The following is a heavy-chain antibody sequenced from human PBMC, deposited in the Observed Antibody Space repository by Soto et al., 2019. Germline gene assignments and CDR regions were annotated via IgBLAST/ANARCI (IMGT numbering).Heavy chain of an antibody. Sequence: QVQLQESGPGLVKPSQTLSLTCTVSGGSISSGGYYWIRIRQHPGKGLEWIGYIYYSGTTYYNPSLNRRVTISLDTSKNQFSLKLSSVTAADTAVYYCARSVFPWGQGTLVTVSS. CDR1: GGSISSGGYY. J-gene: IGHJ5*02. CDR2: IYYSGTT. CDR3: ARSVFP. V-gene: IGHV4-31*03.